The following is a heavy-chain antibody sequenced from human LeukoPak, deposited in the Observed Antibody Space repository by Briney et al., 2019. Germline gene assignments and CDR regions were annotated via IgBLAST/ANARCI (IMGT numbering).Heavy chain of an antibody. CDR2: IYYSGTT. J-gene: IGHJ4*02. Sequence: SETLSLTSTVSGGSIGKTSYYWGWIRQPPGKGLEWIGNIYYSGTTYYNPSLKSRVTISVDTSKNQFSLTLNSVTAADTAVYFCARFKQLGRSFDSWGLGSLVTVSS. D-gene: IGHD1-1*01. V-gene: IGHV4-39*07. CDR3: ARFKQLGRSFDS. CDR1: GGSIGKTSYY.